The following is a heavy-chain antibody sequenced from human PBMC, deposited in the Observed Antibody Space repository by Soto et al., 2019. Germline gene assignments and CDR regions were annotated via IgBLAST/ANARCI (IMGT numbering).Heavy chain of an antibody. CDR3: AREPGEYDAFDI. CDR2: IYSGAST. D-gene: IGHD3-10*01. Sequence: GGSLRLSCAASGFTVSSNYMSWVRQAPGKGLEWVSVIYSGASTYYADSGKGRFTISRDNSKNTLYLQMNSLRAEDSAVYYCAREPGEYDAFDIWGQGTMVTVSS. J-gene: IGHJ3*02. CDR1: GFTVSSNY. V-gene: IGHV3-66*01.